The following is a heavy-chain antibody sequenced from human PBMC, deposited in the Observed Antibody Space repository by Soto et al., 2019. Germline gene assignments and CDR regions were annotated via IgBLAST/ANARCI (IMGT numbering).Heavy chain of an antibody. CDR1: GGTFSSQA. CDR3: ARGVSSVQLERRHGMDV. D-gene: IGHD1-1*01. J-gene: IGHJ6*02. CDR2: IIPIFGTA. V-gene: IGHV1-69*13. Sequence: SVKVPCKASGGTFSSQAISWVRQAPRQGLEWMGGIIPIFGTANYSQKFQGRVTIIADESTGTAHMELSSLRSEDTAVYYCARGVSSVQLERRHGMDVWGQGTTVTVSS.